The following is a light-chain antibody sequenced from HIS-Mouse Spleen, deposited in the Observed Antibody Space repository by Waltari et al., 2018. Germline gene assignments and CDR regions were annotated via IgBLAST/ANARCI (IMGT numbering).Light chain of an antibody. CDR2: GAS. CDR1: QSVSSN. J-gene: IGKJ4*01. Sequence: EIVMTQSPATLSVSPGARATLSCRASQSVSSNLAWYQQKPGQAPRLLIYGASTRATGIPARFRGSGSGTEFTLTISSLQSEDFAVYYCQQYNNWPPLTFGGGTKVEIK. CDR3: QQYNNWPPLT. V-gene: IGKV3-15*01.